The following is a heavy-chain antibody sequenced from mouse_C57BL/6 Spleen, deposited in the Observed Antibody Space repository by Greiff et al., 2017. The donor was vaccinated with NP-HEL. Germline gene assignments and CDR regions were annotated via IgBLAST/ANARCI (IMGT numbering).Heavy chain of an antibody. V-gene: IGHV5-9-1*02. CDR2: ISSGGDYI. Sequence: EVHLVESGEGLVKPGGSLKLSCAASGFTFSSYAMSWVRQTPEKRLEWVAYISSGGDYIYYADTVKGRFTISRDNARNTLYLQMSSLKAEDTAMYYCTRHTTVVDWYFDVWGTGTTVTVSS. J-gene: IGHJ1*03. D-gene: IGHD1-1*01. CDR1: GFTFSSYA. CDR3: TRHTTVVDWYFDV.